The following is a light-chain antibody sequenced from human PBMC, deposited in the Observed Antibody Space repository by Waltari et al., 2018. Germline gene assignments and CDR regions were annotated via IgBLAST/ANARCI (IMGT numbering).Light chain of an antibody. Sequence: EIVLTQSPDTLSLSPGEGATLSCRASQSVSSNSLAWYQQRPGQAPRLLIYDSSRRATGIPDRFSGSGSGTYFTLTINRLEPEDFAVYYCQQYGTSSITFGQGTRL. CDR2: DSS. V-gene: IGKV3-20*01. CDR3: QQYGTSSIT. J-gene: IGKJ5*01. CDR1: QSVSSNS.